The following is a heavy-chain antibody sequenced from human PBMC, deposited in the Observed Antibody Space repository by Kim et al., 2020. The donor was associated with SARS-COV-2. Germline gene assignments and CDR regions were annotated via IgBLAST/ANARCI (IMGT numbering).Heavy chain of an antibody. V-gene: IGHV4-34*01. J-gene: IGHJ4*02. CDR3: STQNWGSFDY. CDR2: TT. D-gene: IGHD7-27*01. Sequence: TTTYTPSLKSRVTISVDTSKNQLSLNLSSVTAADTAVYYCSTQNWGSFDYWGQGTLVTVSS.